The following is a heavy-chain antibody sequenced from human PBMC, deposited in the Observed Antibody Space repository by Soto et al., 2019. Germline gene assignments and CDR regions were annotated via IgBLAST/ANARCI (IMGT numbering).Heavy chain of an antibody. CDR2: ISYDGSNK. CDR3: AKAGYSYGYTFDY. CDR1: GFTFSSYG. V-gene: IGHV3-30*18. D-gene: IGHD5-18*01. Sequence: QVPLVESGGGVVQPGRSLRLSCAASGFTFSSYGMHWVRQAPGKGLEWVAVISYDGSNKYYADSVKGRFTISRDNSKNTLYLQMNSLRAEDTAVYYCAKAGYSYGYTFDYWGQGTLVTVSS. J-gene: IGHJ4*02.